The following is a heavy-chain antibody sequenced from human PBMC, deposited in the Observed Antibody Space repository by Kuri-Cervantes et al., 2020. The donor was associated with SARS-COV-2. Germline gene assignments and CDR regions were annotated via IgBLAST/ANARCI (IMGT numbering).Heavy chain of an antibody. CDR3: ATGGRLGEFALYRVDY. V-gene: IGHV4-4*07. J-gene: IGHJ4*02. D-gene: IGHD3-16*01. CDR1: GGSISSYY. Sequence: SETLSLTCTVSGGSISSYYWSWIRQPAGKGLEWIGRIYTSGSTNYNPSPKSRVTMSVDTTKNHFSLRLTSVTAADTGRYYCATGGRLGEFALYRVDYWGQGTQVTVSS. CDR2: IYTSGST.